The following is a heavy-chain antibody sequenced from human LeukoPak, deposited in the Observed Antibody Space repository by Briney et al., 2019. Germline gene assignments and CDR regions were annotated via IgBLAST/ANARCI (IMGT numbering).Heavy chain of an antibody. CDR2: INTNSGAT. D-gene: IGHD3-9*01. V-gene: IGHV1-2*02. CDR3: ARSLRMTGYQGAWFDP. Sequence: GASVKVSCKASGYTFTSYYMHWVRQAPGQGLEWMGWINTNSGATNYAQRFQGRVTMTRDTSISTAYMELNTLTSDDTAVYYCARSLRMTGYQGAWFDPWGQGTLVTVSS. J-gene: IGHJ5*02. CDR1: GYTFTSYY.